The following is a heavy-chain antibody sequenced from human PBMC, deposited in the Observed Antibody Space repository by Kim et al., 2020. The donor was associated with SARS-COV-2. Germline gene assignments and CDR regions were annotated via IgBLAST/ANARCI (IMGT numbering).Heavy chain of an antibody. CDR3: YVWFGELRGADFDY. J-gene: IGHJ4*02. V-gene: IGHV3-30*04. Sequence: GGSLRLSCAASGFTFSSYAIHWVRQAPGKGLEWVAVISYDGSNKYYADSVKGRFTISRDNSKNTLYLQMNSLRAEDTAVYYCYVWFGELRGADFDYWGQGTLVTVSS. CDR2: ISYDGSNK. CDR1: GFTFSSYA. D-gene: IGHD3-10*01.